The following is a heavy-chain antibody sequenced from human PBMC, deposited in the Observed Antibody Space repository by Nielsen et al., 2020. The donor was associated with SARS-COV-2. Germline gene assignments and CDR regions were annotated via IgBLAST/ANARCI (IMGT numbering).Heavy chain of an antibody. CDR2: IGSGSTTM. CDR1: GFTFNTYR. J-gene: IGHJ6*03. V-gene: IGHV3-48*04. D-gene: IGHD1-26*01. CDR3: ARDPMGLPYYYMDV. Sequence: GESLKISCAASGFTFNTYRMNWVRQAPGKGLEWVSYIGSGSTTMYYADSVKGRFTISRDNAKNSLYLQMNSLRAEDTAVYYCARDPMGLPYYYMDVWGKGTTVTVSS.